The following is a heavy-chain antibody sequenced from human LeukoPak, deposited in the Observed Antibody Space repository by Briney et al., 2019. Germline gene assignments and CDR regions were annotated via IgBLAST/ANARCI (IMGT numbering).Heavy chain of an antibody. Sequence: PGGSLRLSCAASGFTFSSYAMHWVRQAPGKGLEWVGVISYDGSNTYYVDSVKGRFTISRDNSKNTVYLQMNSLRAEDTAVYYCAKVHLTYYYDSSGYGFQDYWGQGTLVTVSS. V-gene: IGHV3-30*18. CDR1: GFTFSSYA. CDR3: AKVHLTYYYDSSGYGFQDY. J-gene: IGHJ4*02. CDR2: ISYDGSNT. D-gene: IGHD3-22*01.